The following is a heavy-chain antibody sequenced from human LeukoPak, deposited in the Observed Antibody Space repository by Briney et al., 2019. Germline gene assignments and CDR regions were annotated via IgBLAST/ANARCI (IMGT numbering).Heavy chain of an antibody. CDR3: ARGAYYSDNSAYFDFDN. J-gene: IGHJ4*02. CDR2: MNPNSGNT. CDR1: GYTFTSYD. D-gene: IGHD3-22*01. Sequence: ASVKVSCKASGYTFTSYDINWVRQATGQGLEWMGWMNPNSGNTGFAQKFQGRVTMTRNTSITTAYMELSGLRSEDTAVYYCARGAYYSDNSAYFDFDNCGQGTLVTVSS. V-gene: IGHV1-8*01.